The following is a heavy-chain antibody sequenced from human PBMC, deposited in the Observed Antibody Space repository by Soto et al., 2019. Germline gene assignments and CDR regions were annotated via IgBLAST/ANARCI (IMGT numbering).Heavy chain of an antibody. CDR3: AREVVEVAETTSLWLDP. CDR1: GYTFTSYD. V-gene: IGHV1-8*01. J-gene: IGHJ5*02. CDR2: MNTNTNTT. D-gene: IGHD2-15*01. Sequence: QVKLVQSGAEVKKPGASVKVSCKASGYTFTSYDIHWVRQATGQGLEWMGWMNTNTNTTDCAQKFQCRVTLTWNTSISTAYMGLSSLKFDDTAVYYCAREVVEVAETTSLWLDPWGLGTLVTVSS.